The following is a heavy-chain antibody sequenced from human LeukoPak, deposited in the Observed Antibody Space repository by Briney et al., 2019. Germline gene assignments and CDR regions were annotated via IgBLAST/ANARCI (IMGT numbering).Heavy chain of an antibody. D-gene: IGHD6-19*01. Sequence: GGSLRLSCAASGFTFGSYGMHWVRQAPGKGLEWVAVISYDGSNKYYADSVKGRFTISRDNSKNTLYLQMNSLRAEDTAVYYCAKPYSSGCQAFDYWGQGTLVTVSS. J-gene: IGHJ4*02. V-gene: IGHV3-30*18. CDR2: ISYDGSNK. CDR1: GFTFGSYG. CDR3: AKPYSSGCQAFDY.